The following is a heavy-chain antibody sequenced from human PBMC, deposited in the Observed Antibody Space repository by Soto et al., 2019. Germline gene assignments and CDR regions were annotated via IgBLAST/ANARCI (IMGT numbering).Heavy chain of an antibody. D-gene: IGHD2-15*01. CDR2: IYYGGST. CDR1: GDSISSGGYY. CDR3: ARERRRGYGSFDY. Sequence: PSETLSLTCTVSGDSISSGGYYWSWIRQHPGKGLEWIGYIYYGGSTYNNPSLKGRPTISVDTSKNQFSLKVSSVTAADTAVYFCARERRRGYGSFDYWGQGNLVTVSS. J-gene: IGHJ4*02. V-gene: IGHV4-31*03.